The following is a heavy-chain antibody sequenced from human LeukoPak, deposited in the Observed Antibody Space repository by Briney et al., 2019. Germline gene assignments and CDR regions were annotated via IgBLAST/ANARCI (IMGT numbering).Heavy chain of an antibody. J-gene: IGHJ5*02. D-gene: IGHD3-10*01. CDR3: ARDGSPPTGSGSYWFDWFDP. CDR1: GYTFTGYY. Sequence: GASVKVSCKASGYTFTGYYMHWVRQAPGQGLEWMGWINPNSGGTNYAQKFRGRVTMTRDTSISTAYMELSRLRSDDTAVYYCARDGSPPTGSGSYWFDWFDPWGQGTLVTVSS. CDR2: INPNSGGT. V-gene: IGHV1-2*02.